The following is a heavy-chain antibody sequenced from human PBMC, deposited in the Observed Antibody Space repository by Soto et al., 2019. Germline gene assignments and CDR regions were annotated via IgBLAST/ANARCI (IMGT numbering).Heavy chain of an antibody. CDR3: VTPRRGLAARLDRVQPPSYHYYGMDV. J-gene: IGHJ6*02. V-gene: IGHV1-69*01. Sequence: QVQLVQSGAEVKKPGSSVKVSCKASGGTFSSYAISWVRQAPGQGLEWMGGIIPIFGTANYAPKFQGRVTITADESTTTAYMDLRSLRSQDTAVYYCVTPRRGLAARLDRVQPPSYHYYGMDVWGQGTTVPVSS. D-gene: IGHD6-6*01. CDR1: GGTFSSYA. CDR2: IIPIFGTA.